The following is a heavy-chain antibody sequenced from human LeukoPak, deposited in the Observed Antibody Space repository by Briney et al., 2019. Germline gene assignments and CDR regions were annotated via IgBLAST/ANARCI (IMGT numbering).Heavy chain of an antibody. CDR3: AKEYTPSSPLGELDS. CDR2: IRHDETNS. Sequence: GGSLRLSCAVSGFNLNSYAMHWVRQAPGKGPEWVEVIRHDETNSFYAGSVQGRFTISRDTSKKLLYLQMNSLRVEDTAVYYCAKEYTPSSPLGELDSWGQGTLVTVSS. D-gene: IGHD6-6*01. J-gene: IGHJ4*02. CDR1: GFNLNSYA. V-gene: IGHV3-30*02.